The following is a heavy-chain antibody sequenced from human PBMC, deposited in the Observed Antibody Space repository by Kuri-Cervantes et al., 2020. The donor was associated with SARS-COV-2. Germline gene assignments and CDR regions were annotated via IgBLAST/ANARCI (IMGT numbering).Heavy chain of an antibody. CDR3: VKEARTGRGAIGVFEI. CDR1: RDTLRYYA. Sequence: SVKVSFKASRDTLRYYAISWVRQAPGRGLEWMGRIVPIFGITNFAQKFQGRVTIIADATSSTVFMDLSSLRSEDTAMYYCVKEARTGRGAIGVFEIWGQGTMVTVSS. CDR2: IVPIFGIT. V-gene: IGHV1-69*13. D-gene: IGHD2-8*01. J-gene: IGHJ3*02.